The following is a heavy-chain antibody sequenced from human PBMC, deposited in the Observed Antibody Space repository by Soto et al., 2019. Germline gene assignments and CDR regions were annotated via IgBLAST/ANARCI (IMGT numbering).Heavy chain of an antibody. Sequence: GASVKVSCKASGGLFSSYAISWVRQAPGQGLEWMGGIIPVFSTAYYAQKFQGRVTMTRDTSISTAYLELSRLRSDDTAVYYCARGGTTSLDYWGQGTQVTVSS. V-gene: IGHV1-69*05. CDR2: IIPVFSTA. CDR3: ARGGTTSLDY. D-gene: IGHD1-1*01. CDR1: GGLFSSYA. J-gene: IGHJ4*02.